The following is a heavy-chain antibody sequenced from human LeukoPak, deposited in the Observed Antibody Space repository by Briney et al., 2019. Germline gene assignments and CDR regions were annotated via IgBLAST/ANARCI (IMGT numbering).Heavy chain of an antibody. CDR2: IKQDGSEK. V-gene: IGHV3-7*05. J-gene: IGHJ4*02. Sequence: PGGSLRLSCAASAFTFSSNWMSWVRQAPGKGLEWVANIKQDGSEKYYVDSVKGRFTISRDNAKNSLYLQMNSLRAEGTAVYYCASGSTTVTPRNFDYWGQGTLVTVSS. D-gene: IGHD4-11*01. CDR1: AFTFSSNW. CDR3: ASGSTTVTPRNFDY.